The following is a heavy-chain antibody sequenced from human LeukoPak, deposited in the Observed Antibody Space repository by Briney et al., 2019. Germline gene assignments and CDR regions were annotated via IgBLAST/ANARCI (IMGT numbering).Heavy chain of an antibody. CDR1: ADSLSSGGHY. CDR3: ARGGNRFGGFYFDY. J-gene: IGHJ4*02. Sequence: PSETLSLTCTVSADSLSSGGHYWAWLRQLPGKGLESIGFVHHSGSSRHNPSLKDRVAISVDASRKQFALRLSSVTAADTAIYYCARGGNRFGGFYFDYWGQGIQVIVSS. CDR2: VHHSGSS. V-gene: IGHV4-31*03. D-gene: IGHD3-10*01.